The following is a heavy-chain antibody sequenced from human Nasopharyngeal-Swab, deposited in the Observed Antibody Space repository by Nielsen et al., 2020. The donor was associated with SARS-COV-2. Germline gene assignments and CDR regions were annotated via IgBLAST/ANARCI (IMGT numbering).Heavy chain of an antibody. J-gene: IGHJ6*03. V-gene: IGHV4-34*01. CDR3: ARGGGSSLYYYYYYYMDV. Sequence: SETLSLTCAVYGGSFSGYYWSWIRQPPGKGLEWIGEINHSGSTNYNPSLKSRVTISVDTSKNQLSLKLSSVTAADTAVYYCARGGGSSLYYYYYYYMDVWGKGTTVTVSS. CDR2: INHSGST. CDR1: GGSFSGYY. D-gene: IGHD6-6*01.